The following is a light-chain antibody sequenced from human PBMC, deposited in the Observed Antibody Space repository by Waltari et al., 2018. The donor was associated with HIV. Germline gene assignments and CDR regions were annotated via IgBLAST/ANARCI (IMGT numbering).Light chain of an antibody. V-gene: IGLV2-11*01. CDR1: SSAVGGYNY. CDR2: DVS. CDR3: CSYAGSYTWV. Sequence: QSALTQPRSVSGSPGPSVTISCTGTSSAVGGYNYVSWYQHHPGKAPKVMIYDVSKRPSGVPDRFSGSKSGNTASLTISGLQAEDEADYYCCSYAGSYTWVFGGGTKLTVL. J-gene: IGLJ3*02.